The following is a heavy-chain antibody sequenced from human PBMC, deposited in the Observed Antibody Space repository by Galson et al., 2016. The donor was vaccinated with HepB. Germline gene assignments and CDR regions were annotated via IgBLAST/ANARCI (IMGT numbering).Heavy chain of an antibody. Sequence: SLRLSCAVSGITFRSYTMNWVRQAPGKGLEWVSSISGGSSYIYYADPVKGRFTISRDNAKNSLYLQMNSLRAEDTAVYYCASRHSGWYYFDFWGPGTRVTVSS. V-gene: IGHV3-21*01. CDR3: ASRHSGWYYFDF. D-gene: IGHD6-19*01. J-gene: IGHJ4*02. CDR2: ISGGSSYI. CDR1: GITFRSYT.